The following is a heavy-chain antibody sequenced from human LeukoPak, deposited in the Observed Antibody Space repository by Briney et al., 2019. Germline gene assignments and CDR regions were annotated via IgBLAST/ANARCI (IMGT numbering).Heavy chain of an antibody. CDR3: AGHSSSWYAD. V-gene: IGHV1-18*01. CDR2: ISAYNGNT. D-gene: IGHD6-13*01. J-gene: IGHJ4*02. CDR1: GYTFTSYG. Sequence: ASVKVSFKASGYTFTSYGISWLRQPPGQGLEWMGWISAYNGNTNYAQKLQGRVTMTTDTSTSTAYMELRSLRSDDTAVYYCAGHSSSWYADWGQGTLVTVSS.